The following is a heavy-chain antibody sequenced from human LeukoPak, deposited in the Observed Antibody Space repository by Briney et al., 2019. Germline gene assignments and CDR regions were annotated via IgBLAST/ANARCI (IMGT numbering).Heavy chain of an antibody. V-gene: IGHV4-34*01. J-gene: IGHJ4*02. D-gene: IGHD6-19*01. Sequence: SETLSLTCAVYGGSFSGYYWSWIRQPPGKGLEWIGEINHSGSTNYNPSLKSRVTISVDTSKNQFSLKLSPVTAADTAVYYCARGASSGCHDYWGQGTLVTVSS. CDR1: GGSFSGYY. CDR2: INHSGST. CDR3: ARGASSGCHDY.